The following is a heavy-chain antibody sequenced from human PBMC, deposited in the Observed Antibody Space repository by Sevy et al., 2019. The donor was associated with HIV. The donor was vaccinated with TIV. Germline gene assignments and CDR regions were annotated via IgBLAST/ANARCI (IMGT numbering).Heavy chain of an antibody. J-gene: IGHJ3*02. D-gene: IGHD3-22*01. CDR1: GITISGYA. CDR2: IYGSAGVA. Sequence: GGSLRLSCAASGITISGYAMNWVRQAPGKGLDWVSTIYGSAGVAYYADSVKGRLTISRDNSKNTLFLQMNNLRAEDTAVYYCAGGRFDSTGSFDAFDIWGRGTLVTVSS. CDR3: AGGRFDSTGSFDAFDI. V-gene: IGHV3-23*01.